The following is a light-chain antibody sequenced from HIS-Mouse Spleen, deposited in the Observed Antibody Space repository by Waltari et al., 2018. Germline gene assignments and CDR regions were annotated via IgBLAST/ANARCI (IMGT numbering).Light chain of an antibody. Sequence: QSALTQPASVSGSPGQSITISCTGTSSDGGGYNYVPWYQQHPGKAPKLMIYEVSNRPSGVSNRFSGSKSGNTASLTISGLQAEDEADYYCSSYTSSSTVFGGGTKLTVL. CDR2: EVS. J-gene: IGLJ2*01. CDR3: SSYTSSSTV. V-gene: IGLV2-14*01. CDR1: SSDGGGYNY.